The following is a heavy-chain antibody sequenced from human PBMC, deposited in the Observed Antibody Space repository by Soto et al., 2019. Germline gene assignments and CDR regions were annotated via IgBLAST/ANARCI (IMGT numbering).Heavy chain of an antibody. Sequence: ASVTGSCKASGYTFTGYYMHWVRQAKGQGLEWMGWINPNSGGTNYAQKFQGWVTMTRDTSISTAYMELSRLRSDDTAVYYCARKIDTMVRGVIHNWFDPWGQGTLVTVSS. CDR1: GYTFTGYY. J-gene: IGHJ5*02. V-gene: IGHV1-2*04. CDR3: ARKIDTMVRGVIHNWFDP. CDR2: INPNSGGT. D-gene: IGHD3-10*01.